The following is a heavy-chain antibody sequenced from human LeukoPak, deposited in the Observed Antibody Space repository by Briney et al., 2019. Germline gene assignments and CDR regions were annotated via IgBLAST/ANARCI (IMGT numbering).Heavy chain of an antibody. CDR3: ARVKPPFIAARPMSGWFDP. D-gene: IGHD6-6*01. V-gene: IGHV1-8*01. J-gene: IGHJ5*02. CDR1: GYTFTSYD. CDR2: MNPNSGNT. Sequence: GASVKVSCKASGYTFTSYDINWVRQATGQGLEWMGWMNPNSGNTGYAQKFQGGVTMTRNTSISTAYMELSSLRSEDTAVYYCARVKPPFIAARPMSGWFDPWGQGTLVTVSS.